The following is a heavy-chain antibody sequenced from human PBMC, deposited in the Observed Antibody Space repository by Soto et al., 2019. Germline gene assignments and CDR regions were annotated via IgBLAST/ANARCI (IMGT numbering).Heavy chain of an antibody. D-gene: IGHD1-26*01. V-gene: IGHV1-69*13. CDR3: ARWLSGSYVMDV. CDR1: GGTFSSYA. CDR2: IIPIFGTA. Sequence: ASVKVSCKASGGTFSSYAISWVRQAPGQGLEWMGGIIPIFGTANYAQKFQGRVTITADESTSTAYMELSSLRSEDTAVYYCARWLSGSYVMDVWGQGTTVTVSS. J-gene: IGHJ6*02.